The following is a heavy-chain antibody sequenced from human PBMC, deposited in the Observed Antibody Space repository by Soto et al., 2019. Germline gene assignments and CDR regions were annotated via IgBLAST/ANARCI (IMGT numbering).Heavy chain of an antibody. CDR1: GVSFNNNG. CDR3: ARVLYYGSGSYSPYGIDV. V-gene: IGHV1-69*01. D-gene: IGHD3-10*01. Sequence: QVQLVQSGAEVKKPGSSVKVSCKTSGVSFNNNGIGWVRQAPGHGREWMGGVSPPFRTSNYARKFQGRNSITADAHTGTVNMALSTLTSEDTAQYYCARVLYYGSGSYSPYGIDVWGQGTTVTVSS. CDR2: VSPPFRTS. J-gene: IGHJ6*02.